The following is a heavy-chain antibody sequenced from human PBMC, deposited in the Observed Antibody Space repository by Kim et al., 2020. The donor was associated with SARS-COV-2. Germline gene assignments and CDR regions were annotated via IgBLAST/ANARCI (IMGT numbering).Heavy chain of an antibody. D-gene: IGHD2-8*02. CDR2: ISASGDNT. J-gene: IGHJ4*02. CDR1: GFTFSNYA. Sequence: GGSLRLSCAASGFTFSNYAVTWVRQAPGKGLEWVSGISASGDNTHYVDSVKGRFTISRDKSKNTLYLQMNSLRAEDTAVYYCAKNEGYYATGGLDHWGQGTLVTVSS. V-gene: IGHV3-23*01. CDR3: AKNEGYYATGGLDH.